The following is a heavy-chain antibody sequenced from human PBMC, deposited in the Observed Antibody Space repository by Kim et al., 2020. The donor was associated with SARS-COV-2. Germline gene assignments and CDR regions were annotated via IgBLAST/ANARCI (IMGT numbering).Heavy chain of an antibody. D-gene: IGHD3-10*01. Sequence: AQKLQGRVTMTTDTSTSTAYMELRSLRSDDTAVYYCARTGSQRPYHAFDIWGQGTMVTVSS. CDR3: ARTGSQRPYHAFDI. V-gene: IGHV1-18*01. J-gene: IGHJ3*02.